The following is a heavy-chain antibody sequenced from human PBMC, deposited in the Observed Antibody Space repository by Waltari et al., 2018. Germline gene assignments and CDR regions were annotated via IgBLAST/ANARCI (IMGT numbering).Heavy chain of an antibody. Sequence: EVQPVDSGGGLVQPGGSLRLSCAASGFTCSSDSINWFRQAPGKGLEWVSYISSSSSTIYYADSVKGRFTISRDNAKNSLYLQMNSLRAEDTAVYYCARAYYYDSSDYWGQGTLVTVSS. D-gene: IGHD3-22*01. CDR1: GFTCSSDS. V-gene: IGHV3-48*04. CDR2: ISSSSSTI. J-gene: IGHJ4*02. CDR3: ARAYYYDSSDY.